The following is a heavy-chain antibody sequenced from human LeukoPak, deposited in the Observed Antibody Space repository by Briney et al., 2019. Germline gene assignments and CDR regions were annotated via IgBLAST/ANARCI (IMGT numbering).Heavy chain of an antibody. Sequence: PGGSLRLSCAASGFTFSIYAMSWVRQAPGKGLEWVSSISGSTGSTYYADSVKGRFTISRDNSKNTLYLQMNSLRAEDTAVYYCAEDIVATINYCEYWGQGTLVTVSS. CDR1: GFTFSIYA. V-gene: IGHV3-23*01. CDR2: ISGSTGST. CDR3: AEDIVATINYCEY. D-gene: IGHD5-12*01. J-gene: IGHJ4*02.